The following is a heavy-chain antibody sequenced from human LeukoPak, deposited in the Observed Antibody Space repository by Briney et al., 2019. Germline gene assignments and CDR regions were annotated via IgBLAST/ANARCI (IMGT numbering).Heavy chain of an antibody. V-gene: IGHV4-39*01. CDR2: FYYSGST. CDR1: GASISSSTYY. CDR3: ARLRSSVGWHFDY. J-gene: IGHJ4*02. Sequence: SETLSLTCSVSGASISSSTYYWGWIRQPPGKGLEWIANFYYSGSTHYSPSLESRVTISVDTSKNQFSLKLNSVTAADTAVYYCARLRSSVGWHFDYWGQGTLVTVSS. D-gene: IGHD6-19*01.